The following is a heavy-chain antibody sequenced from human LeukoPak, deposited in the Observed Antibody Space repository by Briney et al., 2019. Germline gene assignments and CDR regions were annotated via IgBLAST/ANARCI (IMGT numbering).Heavy chain of an antibody. D-gene: IGHD2-15*01. CDR2: VSRSGDST. J-gene: IGHJ4*02. V-gene: IGHV3-23*01. CDR1: GFTFSSYA. CDR3: AKWGYCSGGSCYPYFDY. Sequence: GSLRLSCAASGFTFSSYAMSWVRQAPGKGLEWVSGVSRSGDSTYYADSVKGRFTISRDNSKNTLYLQMNSLRAEDTAVYYCAKWGYCSGGSCYPYFDYWGQGTLVTVSS.